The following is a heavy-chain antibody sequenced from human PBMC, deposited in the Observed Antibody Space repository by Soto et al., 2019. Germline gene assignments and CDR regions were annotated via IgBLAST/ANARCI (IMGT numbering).Heavy chain of an antibody. J-gene: IGHJ4*02. Sequence: EMQLVESGGGWVQPGGSLRLSCAASGFTFTSHEMNWVRQAPGKGPEWLSYISGGGSSIYYADSVKGRFTISRDNSKNTLYLQMNSLRAEDTAVYYCAREITDINSGYYIDYWGQGTLVTVSS. CDR3: AREITDINSGYYIDY. CDR2: ISGGGSSI. D-gene: IGHD3-22*01. CDR1: GFTFTSHE. V-gene: IGHV3-48*03.